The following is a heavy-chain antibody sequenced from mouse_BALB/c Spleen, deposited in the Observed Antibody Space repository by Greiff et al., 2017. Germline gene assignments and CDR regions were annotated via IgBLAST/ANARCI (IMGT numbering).Heavy chain of an antibody. Sequence: VQLQQSGAELVRPGSSVKISCKASGYAFSSYWMNWVKQRPGQGLEWIGQIYPGDGDTNYNGKFKGKATLTADKSSSTAYMQLSSLTSEDSAVYFCARPYGYDRAWFAYWGQGTLVTVSA. V-gene: IGHV1-80*01. J-gene: IGHJ3*01. CDR3: ARPYGYDRAWFAY. D-gene: IGHD2-2*01. CDR2: IYPGDGDT. CDR1: GYAFSSYW.